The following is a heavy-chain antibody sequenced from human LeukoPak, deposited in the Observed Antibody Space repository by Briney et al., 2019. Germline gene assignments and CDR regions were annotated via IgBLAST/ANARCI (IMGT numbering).Heavy chain of an antibody. Sequence: PEGSLRLSCAASGFTFSTSSMNWVRQAPGKGLEWISYISSGSGTIYYADSVKGRFTISKDTAKNSLSLQMNSLRAEDTAVYYCATGPNTSPFDYWGQGTLVTVSS. CDR1: GFTFSTSS. V-gene: IGHV3-48*01. CDR3: ATGPNTSPFDY. J-gene: IGHJ4*02. CDR2: ISSGSGTI. D-gene: IGHD2-2*01.